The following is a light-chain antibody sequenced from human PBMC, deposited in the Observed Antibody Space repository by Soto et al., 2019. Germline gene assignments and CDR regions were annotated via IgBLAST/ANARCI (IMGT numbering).Light chain of an antibody. J-gene: IGKJ1*01. CDR2: WAS. CDR3: QRYYSPPRT. V-gene: IGKV4-1*01. Sequence: DIVMTQSPDSLAVSLGERATINCKSSQSVLYSSNNKNYLAWYQQKPGQPPKLLIFWASSRKSGVPDRFSGCGSGTDFNLTIGSLHAEDGAVYYCQRYYSPPRTFGHGNNVELK. CDR1: QSVLYSSNNKNY.